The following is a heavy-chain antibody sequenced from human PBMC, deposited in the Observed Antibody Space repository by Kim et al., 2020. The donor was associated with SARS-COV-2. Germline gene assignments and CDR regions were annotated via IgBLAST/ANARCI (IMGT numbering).Heavy chain of an antibody. CDR1: GGSISSSSYY. Sequence: SETLSLTCTVSGGSISSSSYYWGWIRQPPGKGLEWIGSIYYSGSTYYNPSLKSRVTISVDTSKNQFSLKLSSVTAADTAVYYCATSSAEIQLWQNYYYGMDVWGQGTTVTVSS. V-gene: IGHV4-39*01. CDR3: ATSSAEIQLWQNYYYGMDV. J-gene: IGHJ6*02. D-gene: IGHD5-18*01. CDR2: IYYSGST.